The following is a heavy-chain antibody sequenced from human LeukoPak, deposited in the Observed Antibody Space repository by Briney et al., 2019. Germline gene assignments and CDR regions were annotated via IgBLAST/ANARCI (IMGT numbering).Heavy chain of an antibody. CDR1: GFTFSGSA. V-gene: IGHV3-73*01. J-gene: IGHJ3*02. CDR3: ARRLGSSGRNDAFDI. D-gene: IGHD6-19*01. CDR2: IRSKANSYAT. Sequence: GGSLRLSCAASGFTFSGSAMHWVRQASGKGLEWVGRIRSKANSYATAYAASVKGRFTISRDDSKNTAYLQMNSPKTEDTAVYYCARRLGSSGRNDAFDIWGQGTMVTVSS.